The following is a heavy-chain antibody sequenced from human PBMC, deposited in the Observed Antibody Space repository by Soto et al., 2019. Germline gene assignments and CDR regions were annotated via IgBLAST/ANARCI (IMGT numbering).Heavy chain of an antibody. V-gene: IGHV3-53*02. CDR1: GFTVSTNY. Sequence: EVQLVETGGGSIQPGGSLRLSCAVSGFTVSTNYMRWVRQAPGKGLEWVSVIYYDDGSTYYADSVKGRFSISRDSSRNTLYLQMNSLRAEDTAVYYCASGQQVILRYYYGLDVWGQGTTVTVSS. CDR2: IYYDDGST. CDR3: ASGQQVILRYYYGLDV. J-gene: IGHJ6*02. D-gene: IGHD6-13*01.